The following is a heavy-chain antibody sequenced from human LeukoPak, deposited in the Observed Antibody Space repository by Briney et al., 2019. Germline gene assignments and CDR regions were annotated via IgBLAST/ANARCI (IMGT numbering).Heavy chain of an antibody. CDR2: IKQDGSEK. CDR3: ARGGGDYSFVY. CDR1: GFTFSSYW. D-gene: IGHD4-17*01. V-gene: IGHV3-7*01. J-gene: IGHJ4*02. Sequence: GGSLRLSCSASGFTFSSYWMSWVRQAPGEGLEWVANIKQDGSEKYYVDSVKGRFTISRDNAKNSLYLQMNSLRAEDTAVYYCARGGGDYSFVYWGQGTLVTVSS.